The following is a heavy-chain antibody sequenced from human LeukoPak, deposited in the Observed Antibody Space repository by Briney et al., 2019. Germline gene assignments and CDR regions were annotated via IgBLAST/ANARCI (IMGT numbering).Heavy chain of an antibody. V-gene: IGHV3-15*01. Sequence: PRGSLRLSCAASGFTFSNAWMSWVRQAPGKGLEWVGRIKSKTDGGSTAYAAPVKGRFTISRDDSKNTLYLQMNSLKTEDTVVYYCFHPVGTSCGGDCYSRAEYFQHWGQGNLVTVSS. CDR3: FHPVGTSCGGDCYSRAEYFQH. D-gene: IGHD2-21*02. J-gene: IGHJ1*01. CDR1: GFTFSNAW. CDR2: IKSKTDGGST.